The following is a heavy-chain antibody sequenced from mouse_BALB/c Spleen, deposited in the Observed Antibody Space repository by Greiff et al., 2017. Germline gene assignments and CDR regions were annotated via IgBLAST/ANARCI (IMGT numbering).Heavy chain of an antibody. CDR1: GFNIKDTY. D-gene: IGHD2-12*01. Sequence: VHVKQSGAELVKPGASVKLSCTASGFNIKDTYMHWVKQRPEQGLEWIGRIDPANGNTKYDPKFQGKATITADTSSNTAYLQLSSLTSEDTAVYYCASEPLPGAWFAYWGQGTLVTVSA. CDR2: IDPANGNT. CDR3: ASEPLPGAWFAY. J-gene: IGHJ3*01. V-gene: IGHV14-3*02.